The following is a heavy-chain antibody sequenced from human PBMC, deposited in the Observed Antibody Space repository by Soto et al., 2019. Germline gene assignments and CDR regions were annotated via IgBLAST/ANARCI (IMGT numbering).Heavy chain of an antibody. CDR3: TTLGSGYYLDWFDP. CDR1: GFTFSNAW. Sequence: GGSLRLSCAASGFTFSNAWMNWVRQAPGKGLEWVGRIKSKTDGGTTDYAAPVKGRFTISRDDSKNTLYLQMNSLKTEDTAVYYCTTLGSGYYLDWFDPWGQGTLVTVSS. V-gene: IGHV3-15*07. D-gene: IGHD3-22*01. J-gene: IGHJ5*02. CDR2: IKSKTDGGTT.